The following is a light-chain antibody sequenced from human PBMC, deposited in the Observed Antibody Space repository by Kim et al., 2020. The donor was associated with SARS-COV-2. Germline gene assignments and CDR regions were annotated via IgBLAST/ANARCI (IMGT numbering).Light chain of an antibody. CDR2: DAS. J-gene: IGKJ1*01. V-gene: IGKV1-5*01. Sequence: SVVYIVTITCRARQSINHWLAWYQQKPEKAPQVLIYDASKLESGVPSRFSGSGSGTEFTLTINSLQPDDFGTYYCQQYKNYFWTFGQGTNVDIK. CDR3: QQYKNYFWT. CDR1: QSINHW.